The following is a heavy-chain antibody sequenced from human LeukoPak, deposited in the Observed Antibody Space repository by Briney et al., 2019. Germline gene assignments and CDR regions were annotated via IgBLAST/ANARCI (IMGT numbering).Heavy chain of an antibody. CDR3: ARDWKFDAFDI. Sequence: SETLSLTCIVSGYSISSGYYWGWVRQSPGKGLEWIGNIHHSGSTYYNPSLKSRVTISVDTSKNQLSLKLSSVTAADTAVYYCARDWKFDAFDIWGQGTMVTVSS. D-gene: IGHD1-1*01. CDR1: GYSISSGYY. V-gene: IGHV4-38-2*02. J-gene: IGHJ3*02. CDR2: IHHSGST.